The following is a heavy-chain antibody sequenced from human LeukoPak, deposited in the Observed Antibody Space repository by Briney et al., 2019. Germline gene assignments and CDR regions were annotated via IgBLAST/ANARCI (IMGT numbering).Heavy chain of an antibody. V-gene: IGHV1-18*01. D-gene: IGHD3-16*02. Sequence: GASVKVSCKASGYTFTSYGISWVRQAPGQGLEWMGWISAYNGNTNYAQKLQGRVTMTTDTSTSTAYMELRSLRSDDTAVYYCARVAMITFGGVIAINFDYWGQGTLVTVSS. CDR2: ISAYNGNT. CDR3: ARVAMITFGGVIAINFDY. J-gene: IGHJ4*02. CDR1: GYTFTSYG.